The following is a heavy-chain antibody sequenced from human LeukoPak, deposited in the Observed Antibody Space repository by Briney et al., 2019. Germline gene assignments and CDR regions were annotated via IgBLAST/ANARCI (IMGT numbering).Heavy chain of an antibody. D-gene: IGHD6-6*01. V-gene: IGHV3-23*01. CDR1: GFTFNNYA. CDR3: AKGSAAARPYYFDY. J-gene: IGHJ4*02. CDR2: ISGSGGST. Sequence: GGSLRLSCVASGFTFNNYAMSWVRQAPGKGLEWVSAISGSGGSTYYADSVKGRFTIFRDTSKNTLYLQMNSLRAEDTAVYYCAKGSAAARPYYFDYWGQGTLVTVSS.